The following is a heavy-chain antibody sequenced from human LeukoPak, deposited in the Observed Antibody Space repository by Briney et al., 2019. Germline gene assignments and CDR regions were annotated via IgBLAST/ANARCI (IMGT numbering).Heavy chain of an antibody. Sequence: GGSLRLSCAASGFTFSSYAMGWVRQAPGKGLEWVSAISGSGGSTYYADSVKGRFTISRDNSKNTLYLQMNSLRAEDTAVYYCAKEEGVFYCSSTSCANFDYWGQGTLVTVSS. CDR3: AKEEGVFYCSSTSCANFDY. D-gene: IGHD2-2*01. CDR2: ISGSGGST. V-gene: IGHV3-23*01. CDR1: GFTFSSYA. J-gene: IGHJ4*02.